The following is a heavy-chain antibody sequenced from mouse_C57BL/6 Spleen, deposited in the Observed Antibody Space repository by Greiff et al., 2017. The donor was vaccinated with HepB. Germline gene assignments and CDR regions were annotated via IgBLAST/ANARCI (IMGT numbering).Heavy chain of an antibody. V-gene: IGHV1-26*01. D-gene: IGHD1-1*01. CDR2: INPNNGGT. J-gene: IGHJ2*01. CDR3: ARDITPYYFDY. CDR1: GYTFTDYY. Sequence: EVQLQQSGPELVKPGASVKISCKASGYTFTDYYMNWVKQSHGKSLEWIGDINPNNGGTSYNQKFKGKATLTVDKSSSTAYMELRSLTSEDSAVYYCARDITPYYFDYWGQGTTLTVSS.